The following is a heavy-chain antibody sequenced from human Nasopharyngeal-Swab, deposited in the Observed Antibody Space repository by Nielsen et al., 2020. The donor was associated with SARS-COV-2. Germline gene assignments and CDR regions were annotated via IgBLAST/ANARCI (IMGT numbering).Heavy chain of an antibody. Sequence: RQAPGKGLEWIGYIYSSGSTSSTPSLKSRVTISVDTSKNQFSLKLSSVTAADTAVYYCAREGNCSGGSCYSYFDYWGQGTLVTVSS. J-gene: IGHJ4*02. CDR3: AREGNCSGGSCYSYFDY. D-gene: IGHD2-15*01. CDR2: IYSSGST. V-gene: IGHV4-30-4*01.